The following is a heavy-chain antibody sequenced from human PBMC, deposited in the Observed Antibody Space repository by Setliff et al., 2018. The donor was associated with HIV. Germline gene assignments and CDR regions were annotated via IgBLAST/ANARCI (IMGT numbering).Heavy chain of an antibody. CDR2: IIPMYGVT. Sequence: ASVKVSCKASGGTFSSYVISWVRQAPGQGPEWMGGIIPMYGVTNYAQKFQGRVTITTDESTSTAYMELSSLRSEDTAVYYCARDGYSGYDSQDGGMDVWGQGTTVTVSS. CDR1: GGTFSSYV. J-gene: IGHJ6*02. CDR3: ARDGYSGYDSQDGGMDV. D-gene: IGHD5-12*01. V-gene: IGHV1-69*05.